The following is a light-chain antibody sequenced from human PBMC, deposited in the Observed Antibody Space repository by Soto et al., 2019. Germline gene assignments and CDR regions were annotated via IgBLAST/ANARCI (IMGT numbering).Light chain of an antibody. CDR2: GAS. CDR1: QSVSCSY. Sequence: EFVLTQSPVTLSLSPVERSTLSFSASQSVSCSYLAWYQRKRGQAPRLLMYGASSRATGVPDRFSGWGSGTDFTLTISRLEPEDFAVYYCHQYGASPQTFGQGTKVDI. CDR3: HQYGASPQT. J-gene: IGKJ1*01. V-gene: IGKV3-20*01.